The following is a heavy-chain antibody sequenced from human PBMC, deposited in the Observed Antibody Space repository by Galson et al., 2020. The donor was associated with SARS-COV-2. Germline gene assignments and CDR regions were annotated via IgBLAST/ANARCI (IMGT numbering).Heavy chain of an antibody. D-gene: IGHD6-19*01. J-gene: IGHJ4*02. V-gene: IGHV3-30*04. CDR2: ISYDGSNK. Sequence: GGSLRLSCAASGFTFSSYAMHWVRQAPGKGLEGVAVISYDGSNKYYADSVKGRFTISRDNSKNTLSLQMNSLRAEDTAVYYCARDSSGWYLGYWGQGTLVTVAS. CDR1: GFTFSSYA. CDR3: ARDSSGWYLGY.